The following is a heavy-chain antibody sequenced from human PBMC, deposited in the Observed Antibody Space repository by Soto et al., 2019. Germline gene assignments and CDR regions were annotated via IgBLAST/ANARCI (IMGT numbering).Heavy chain of an antibody. CDR1: GDTFNFYS. D-gene: IGHD3-10*01. J-gene: IGHJ4*02. CDR3: ASIYGSGYRAFDY. Sequence: QVQLVQSGAEVQRPGSSVKVSCKASGDTFNFYSINWVRQAPGLGLEWMGRVNPIVSMSNYAQKFKGRVTTTADKSTSTAYMELSSLRSEDTAIYYCASIYGSGYRAFDYWGQGALVTVSS. CDR2: VNPIVSMS. V-gene: IGHV1-69*02.